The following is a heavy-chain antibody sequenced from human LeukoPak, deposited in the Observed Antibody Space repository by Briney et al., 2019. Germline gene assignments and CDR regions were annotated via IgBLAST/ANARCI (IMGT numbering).Heavy chain of an antibody. Sequence: SQTLSLTCNVSGGSISSGGYYWSWIRQHPEKGLEWIGYIYYSGSTYYNPSLKSRVTISVDTSKNQFSLKLSSVTAADTAVYYCARDPNYYMDVWGKGTTVTVSS. CDR1: GGSISSGGYY. CDR2: IYYSGST. J-gene: IGHJ6*03. V-gene: IGHV4-31*03. CDR3: ARDPNYYMDV.